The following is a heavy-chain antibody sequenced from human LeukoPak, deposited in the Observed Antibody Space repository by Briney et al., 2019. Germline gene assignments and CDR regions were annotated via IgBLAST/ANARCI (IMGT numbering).Heavy chain of an antibody. D-gene: IGHD3-16*02. CDR3: ARDFHYVWGSYLD. J-gene: IGHJ4*02. CDR1: GFTFSSYG. CDR2: IKQDGSEK. V-gene: IGHV3-7*01. Sequence: GGSLRLSCAASGFTFSSYGMHWVRQAPGKGLEWVANIKQDGSEKYYVDSVKGRFTISRDNAKNSLYLQMNSLRAEDTAVYYCARDFHYVWGSYLDWGQGTLVTVSS.